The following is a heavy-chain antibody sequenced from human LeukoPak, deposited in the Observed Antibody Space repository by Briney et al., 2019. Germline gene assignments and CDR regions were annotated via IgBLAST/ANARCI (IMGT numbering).Heavy chain of an antibody. V-gene: IGHV3-30*18. CDR2: ISYDGSNK. J-gene: IGHJ4*02. Sequence: GGSLRLSCAASGFTFSSYGVHWVRQAPGKGLEWVAVISYDGSNKYYADSVKGRFTISRDNSKNTLYLQMNSLRAEDTAVYYCAKDLVDTAMALDYWGQGTLVTVSS. CDR1: GFTFSSYG. CDR3: AKDLVDTAMALDY. D-gene: IGHD5-18*01.